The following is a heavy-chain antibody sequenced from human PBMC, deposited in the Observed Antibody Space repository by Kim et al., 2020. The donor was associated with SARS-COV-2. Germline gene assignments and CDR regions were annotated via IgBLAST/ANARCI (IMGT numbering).Heavy chain of an antibody. J-gene: IGHJ3*02. CDR3: AGTIVVVPAAKTFDI. Sequence: PPLKSRVTIAVDTSKTQFSLKLSSVTAADTAVYYCAGTIVVVPAAKTFDIWGQGTMVTVSS. V-gene: IGHV4-59*01. D-gene: IGHD2-2*01.